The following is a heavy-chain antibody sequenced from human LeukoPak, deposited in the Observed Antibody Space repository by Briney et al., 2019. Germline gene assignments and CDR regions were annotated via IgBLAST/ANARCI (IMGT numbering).Heavy chain of an antibody. CDR1: GGSFSGYY. V-gene: IGHV4-34*01. CDR3: ASGTILLVVVAATGWFGP. J-gene: IGHJ5*02. Sequence: SETLSLTCAVYGGSFSGYYWSWIRQPPGKGLEWIGEINHSGSTNYNPSLKSRVTISVDTSKNQFSLKLSSVTAAVTAVYYCASGTILLVVVAATGWFGPWGQGTLVTVSS. CDR2: INHSGST. D-gene: IGHD2-15*01.